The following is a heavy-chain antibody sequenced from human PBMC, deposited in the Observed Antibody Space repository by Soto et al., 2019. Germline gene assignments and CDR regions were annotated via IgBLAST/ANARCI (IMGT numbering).Heavy chain of an antibody. CDR3: ARHDTYYDILTGYYDHYYGMDV. J-gene: IGHJ6*02. Sequence: SETLSLTCTVSGGSISSSSYYWGWIRQPPGKGLEWIGSIYYSGSTYYNPSLKSRVTISVDTSKNQFSLKLSSVTAADTAVYYCARHDTYYDILTGYYDHYYGMDVWGQGTTVTVSS. CDR1: GGSISSSSYY. D-gene: IGHD3-9*01. V-gene: IGHV4-39*01. CDR2: IYYSGST.